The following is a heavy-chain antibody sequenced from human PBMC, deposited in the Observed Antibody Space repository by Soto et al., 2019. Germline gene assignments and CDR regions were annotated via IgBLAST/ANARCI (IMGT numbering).Heavy chain of an antibody. Sequence: GGSLRLSCAASGFTFSSYGMHWVRQAPGKGLEWVAVIWYDGSEKYYADSVKGRFTISRDNSKNTLYLQMDSLRAEDTAVYYCARVGNTAMAPDYWGQGTLVTVSS. J-gene: IGHJ4*02. D-gene: IGHD5-18*01. CDR3: ARVGNTAMAPDY. CDR1: GFTFSSYG. V-gene: IGHV3-33*01. CDR2: IWYDGSEK.